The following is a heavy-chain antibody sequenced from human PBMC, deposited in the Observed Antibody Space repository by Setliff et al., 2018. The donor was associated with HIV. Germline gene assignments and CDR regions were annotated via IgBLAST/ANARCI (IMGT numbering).Heavy chain of an antibody. V-gene: IGHV1-69*05. CDR1: GYTFTTYA. Sequence: SVKVSCKASGYTFTTYAISWVRQAPGQGLEWMGRIIPIFGTPNYAQMFQGRVTMTRDTSTSTVYMELSSLRSEDTAVYYCARVWSPGGYSHAFDIWGQGTMVTVSS. D-gene: IGHD3-22*01. CDR2: IIPIFGTP. J-gene: IGHJ3*02. CDR3: ARVWSPGGYSHAFDI.